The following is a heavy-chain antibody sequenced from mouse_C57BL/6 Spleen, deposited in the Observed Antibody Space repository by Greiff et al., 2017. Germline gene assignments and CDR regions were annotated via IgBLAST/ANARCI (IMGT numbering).Heavy chain of an antibody. CDR2: IDPSDSYT. J-gene: IGHJ1*03. CDR1: GYTFTSYW. V-gene: IGHV1-50*01. Sequence: QVQLQQPGAELVKPGASVKLSCKASGYTFTSYWMQWVKQRPGQGLEWIGEIDPSDSYTNYNQKFKGKATLTVDTSSSTAYMQLSSLTSEDSAVYYCARGAGRYLDVWGTGTTVTVSS. CDR3: ARGAGRYLDV.